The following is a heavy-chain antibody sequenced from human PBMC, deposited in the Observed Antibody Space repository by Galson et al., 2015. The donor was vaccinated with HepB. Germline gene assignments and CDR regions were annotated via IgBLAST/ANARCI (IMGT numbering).Heavy chain of an antibody. J-gene: IGHJ4*02. CDR3: AREPLEGGYSKFDY. D-gene: IGHD5-12*01. CDR1: GGSISSSSYY. Sequence: LSLTCTVSGGSISSSSYYWGWIRQPPGKGLEWIGSIYYSGSTYYNPSLKSRVTISVDTSKNQFSLKLSSVTAADTAVYYCAREPLEGGYSKFDYWGQGTLVTVSS. CDR2: IYYSGST. V-gene: IGHV4-39*01.